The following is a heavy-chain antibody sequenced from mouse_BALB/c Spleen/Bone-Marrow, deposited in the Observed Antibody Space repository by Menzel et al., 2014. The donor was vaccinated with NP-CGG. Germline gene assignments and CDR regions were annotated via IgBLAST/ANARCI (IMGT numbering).Heavy chain of an antibody. CDR2: INPDSRTI. CDR1: GFDFSRYW. D-gene: IGHD1-1*01. Sequence: EVNLVESGGGLVQPGGSLKLSCAASGFDFSRYWMSWVRQAPGEGLEWIGEINPDSRTINYSPSLKDKFIISRDNAKNTLYLRLNKVRSEDTALYYCARPDYYGYLNYWGQGTTLTVSS. V-gene: IGHV4-1*02. CDR3: ARPDYYGYLNY. J-gene: IGHJ2*01.